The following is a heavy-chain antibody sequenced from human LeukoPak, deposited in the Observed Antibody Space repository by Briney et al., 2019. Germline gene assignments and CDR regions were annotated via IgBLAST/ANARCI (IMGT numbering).Heavy chain of an antibody. CDR1: GGSISSGGYS. J-gene: IGHJ4*02. D-gene: IGHD3-3*01. CDR2: IYHSGST. V-gene: IGHV4-30-2*01. CDR3: ARGGSWLRGYYSYFDY. Sequence: SETLSLTCAVSGGSISSGGYSWSWIRQPPGKGLEWIGYIYHSGSTYYNPSLKSRVTISVDRSKNQFSLKLSSVAAADTAVYYCARGGSWLRGYYSYFDYWGQGTLVTVSS.